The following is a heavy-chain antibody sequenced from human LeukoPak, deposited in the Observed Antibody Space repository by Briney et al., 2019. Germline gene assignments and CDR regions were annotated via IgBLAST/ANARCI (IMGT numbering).Heavy chain of an antibody. Sequence: ASVKVSCKASGYTFTSYYMHWVRQAPGQGLEWVGIINPSGGSTSYAQKFQGRVTMTRDTSTSTVYMELSSLRSEDTAVYYCATGYCSSTSCYSLDYWGQGALVTVSS. J-gene: IGHJ4*02. CDR1: GYTFTSYY. V-gene: IGHV1-46*03. D-gene: IGHD2-2*01. CDR2: INPSGGST. CDR3: ATGYCSSTSCYSLDY.